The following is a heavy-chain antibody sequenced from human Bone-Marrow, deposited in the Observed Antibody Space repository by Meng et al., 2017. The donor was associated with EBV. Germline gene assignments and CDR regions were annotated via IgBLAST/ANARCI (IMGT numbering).Heavy chain of an antibody. CDR2: RYHSGST. CDR3: ARGGYGGNPLDY. Sequence: QLQLHDTGAEQGKRSRTHPLSVTVAGGSISGGGESWSGNWQPPAKGLEWIGYRYHSGSTYYNQSLKSRVTISVNRSENQSTLKLSSVSAADTAVYYCARGGYGGNPLDYWGQGTLVTVSS. J-gene: IGHJ4*02. CDR1: GGSISGGGES. D-gene: IGHD4-23*01. V-gene: IGHV4-30-2*01.